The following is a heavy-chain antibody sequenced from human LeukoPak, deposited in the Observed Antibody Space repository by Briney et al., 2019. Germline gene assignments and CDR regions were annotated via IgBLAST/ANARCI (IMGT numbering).Heavy chain of an antibody. CDR2: ISGSGGST. Sequence: GGSLRLSCAASGFTFSSYAMSWVRQAPGKGLEWVSTISGSGGSTYYADSVKGRFTFSRDNSKNTLYLQMNSLRAEDTAIYYCAKTYYYGSGMVPFDYWGQGTLVTVSS. CDR3: AKTYYYGSGMVPFDY. J-gene: IGHJ4*02. D-gene: IGHD3-10*01. V-gene: IGHV3-23*01. CDR1: GFTFSSYA.